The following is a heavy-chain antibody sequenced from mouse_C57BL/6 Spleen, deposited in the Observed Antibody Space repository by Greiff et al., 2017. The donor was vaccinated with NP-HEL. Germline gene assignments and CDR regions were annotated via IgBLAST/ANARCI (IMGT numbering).Heavy chain of an antibody. D-gene: IGHD1-1*01. J-gene: IGHJ3*01. Sequence: EVQVVESGGGLVQPKGSLKLSCAASGFSFNTYAMNWVRQAPGKGLEWVARIRSKSNNYATYYADSVKDRFTISRDDSESMLYLQMNNLKTEDTAMYYCVRQNYYGSSPWFAYWGQGTLVTVSA. CDR3: VRQNYYGSSPWFAY. V-gene: IGHV10-1*01. CDR2: IRSKSNNYAT. CDR1: GFSFNTYA.